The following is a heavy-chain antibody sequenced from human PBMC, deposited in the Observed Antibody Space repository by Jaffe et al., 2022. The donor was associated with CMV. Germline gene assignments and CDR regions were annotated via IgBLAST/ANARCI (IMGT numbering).Heavy chain of an antibody. D-gene: IGHD6-13*01. CDR3: ARDIRGLRWSSSWYGLGALGAFDI. CDR2: IYYSGST. J-gene: IGHJ3*02. CDR1: GGSISSYY. Sequence: QVQLQESGPGLVKPSETLSLTCTVSGGSISSYYWSWIRQPPGKGLEWIGYIYYSGSTNYNPSLKSRVTISVDTSKNQFSLKLSSVTAADTAVYYCARDIRGLRWSSSWYGLGALGAFDIWGQGTMVTVSS. V-gene: IGHV4-59*01.